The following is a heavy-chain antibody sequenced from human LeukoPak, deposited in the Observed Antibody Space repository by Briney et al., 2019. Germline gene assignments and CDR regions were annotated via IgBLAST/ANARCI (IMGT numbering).Heavy chain of an antibody. V-gene: IGHV1-3*01. Sequence: GASVKVSCKASGYTFTSYAMHWVRQAPGQRLEWMGWINAGNGNTKYSQKFQGRVTITRDTSASTAYMELSSLRSEDTAAYYCARVRRYSGYNYFDAFDNWGQGTMVTVSS. CDR3: ARVRRYSGYNYFDAFDN. CDR2: INAGNGNT. CDR1: GYTFTSYA. J-gene: IGHJ3*02. D-gene: IGHD5-12*01.